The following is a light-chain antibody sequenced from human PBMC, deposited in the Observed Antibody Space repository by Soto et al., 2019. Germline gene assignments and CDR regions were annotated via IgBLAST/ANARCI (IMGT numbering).Light chain of an antibody. CDR2: DVT. J-gene: IGLJ3*02. Sequence: QSALTQPASVSGSPGQSITISCTGTSSDIGDYDYVSWYQHLPGKAPKLLIFDVTHRPSGVSDRFSGSKSGNTASLTISGVRPEDEADYYCAAWDDSLNALLFGGGTKLTVL. CDR3: AAWDDSLNALL. CDR1: SSDIGDYDY. V-gene: IGLV2-14*01.